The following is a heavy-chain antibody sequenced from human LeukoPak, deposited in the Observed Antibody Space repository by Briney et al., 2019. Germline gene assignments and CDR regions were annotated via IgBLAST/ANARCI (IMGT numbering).Heavy chain of an antibody. CDR1: GGSFSGYY. V-gene: IGHV4-34*01. CDR2: INHSGST. CDR3: ARGTTGATTFDY. J-gene: IGHJ4*02. Sequence: PSETLSLTCAVYGGSFSGYYWSWIRQPPGKGLEWIGEINHSGSTNYNPSLKSRVTMSVDTSKNQFSLKLSSVTAADTAVYYCARGTTGATTFDYWGQGTLVTVSS. D-gene: IGHD1-1*01.